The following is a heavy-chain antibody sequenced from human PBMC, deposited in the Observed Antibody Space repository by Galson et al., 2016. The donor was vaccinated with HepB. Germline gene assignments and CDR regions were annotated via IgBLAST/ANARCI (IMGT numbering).Heavy chain of an antibody. Sequence: QSGAEVKAPGESLKISCQGSGYRFHTHWIAWVRQMPGKGLEWMGMVFPNDASTRYSPSFQGQVTISADKSLSVAYLQWSSLRASDSAMYYCARQTSEGSFDYWGQGTLVSVSS. V-gene: IGHV5-51*01. CDR1: GYRFHTHW. CDR2: VFPNDAST. D-gene: IGHD3-10*01. CDR3: ARQTSEGSFDY. J-gene: IGHJ4*02.